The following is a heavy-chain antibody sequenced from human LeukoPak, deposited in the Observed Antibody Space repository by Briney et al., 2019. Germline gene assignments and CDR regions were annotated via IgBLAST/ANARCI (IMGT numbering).Heavy chain of an antibody. CDR3: ARDQINSGSYFSWFDP. CDR2: IYTSGST. J-gene: IGHJ5*02. CDR1: GGSFSGYY. D-gene: IGHD1-26*01. Sequence: PSETLSLTCAVYGGSFSGYYWSWIRQPAGKGLEWIGRIYTSGSTNYNPSLKSRVTMSVDTSKNQFSLKLSSVTAADTAVYYCARDQINSGSYFSWFDPWGQGTLVTVSS. V-gene: IGHV4-4*07.